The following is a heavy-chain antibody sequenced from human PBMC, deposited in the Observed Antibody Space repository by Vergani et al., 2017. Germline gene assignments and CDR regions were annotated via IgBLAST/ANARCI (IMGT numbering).Heavy chain of an antibody. CDR3: ATGAGPFDI. D-gene: IGHD7-27*01. Sequence: QVQLQESGPGLVKPPGTLSLTCAVSGASISSSHWWGWVRQTPGKGLEWIGEISYSGNTNYNPSLMSRITISVDKSKNQFSLKLSSVTAADTAVYYCATGAGPFDIWGQGTLVTVSS. V-gene: IGHV4-4*03. J-gene: IGHJ4*02. CDR1: GASISSSHW. CDR2: ISYSGNT.